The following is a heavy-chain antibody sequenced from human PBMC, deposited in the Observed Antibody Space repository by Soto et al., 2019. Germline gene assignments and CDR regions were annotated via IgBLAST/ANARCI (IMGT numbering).Heavy chain of an antibody. CDR1: GFTFSSYW. V-gene: IGHV3-7*01. Sequence: QPGGSLRLSCAASGFTFSSYWMSWVRQAPGKGLEWVANIKQDGSEKYYVDSVKGRFTISRDNAKNSLYLQMNSLRAEDTAVYYCARDWGDVVVVAATPYFDYWGQGTLVTVSS. J-gene: IGHJ4*02. D-gene: IGHD2-15*01. CDR3: ARDWGDVVVVAATPYFDY. CDR2: IKQDGSEK.